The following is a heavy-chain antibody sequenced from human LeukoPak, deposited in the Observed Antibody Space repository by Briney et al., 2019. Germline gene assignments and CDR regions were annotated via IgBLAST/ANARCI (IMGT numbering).Heavy chain of an antibody. V-gene: IGHV4-59*11. CDR2: IYYSGST. Sequence: SETLSLTCTVSGGSIISHYWNWIRQPPGKGLEWIGYIYYSGSTNYNPSLKSRVTISLDTSKNQFSLKLSSVIAADTAVYYCARTYSSSWSHWYFDLWGRGALVTVSS. CDR1: GGSIISHY. CDR3: ARTYSSSWSHWYFDL. J-gene: IGHJ2*01. D-gene: IGHD6-13*01.